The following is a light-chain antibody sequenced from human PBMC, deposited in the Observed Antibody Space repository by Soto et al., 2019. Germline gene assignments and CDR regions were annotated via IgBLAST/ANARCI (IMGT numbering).Light chain of an antibody. CDR2: DAS. CDR1: HSVSSY. Sequence: EIVLTQSPATLSLSPGERATLSCRASHSVSSYLAWYQQKPGQAPRLFIYDASTRATGIPAKFSGSGSGTNFTLTISRLTPEDYAVYYCQQRSNSLTFGPRTKVEIK. J-gene: IGKJ3*01. V-gene: IGKV3-11*01. CDR3: QQRSNSLT.